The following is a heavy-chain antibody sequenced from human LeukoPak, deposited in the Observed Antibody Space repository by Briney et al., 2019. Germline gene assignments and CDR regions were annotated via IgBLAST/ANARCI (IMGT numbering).Heavy chain of an antibody. CDR2: IYSGGNT. J-gene: IGHJ4*02. V-gene: IGHV3-66*01. CDR3: ARVLYCSSTSCWDHYFDY. CDR1: GITVSSNY. D-gene: IGHD2-2*01. Sequence: GGSLRLSCAASGITVSSNYMTWVRQAPGKGLEWVSVIYSGGNTFYADSVEGRFTISRDNAKNSLYLQMNSLRAEDTAVYYCARVLYCSSTSCWDHYFDYWGQGTLVTVSS.